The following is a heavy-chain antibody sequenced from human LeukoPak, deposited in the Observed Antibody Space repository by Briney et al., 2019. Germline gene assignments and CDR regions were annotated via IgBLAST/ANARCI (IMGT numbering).Heavy chain of an antibody. D-gene: IGHD6-13*01. Sequence: GGSLRLSCAASGFTFSSYWMSWVRQAPGKGLEWVANIKQDGSEKYYVDSVKGRFTISRDNAKNSLYLQMNSLRAEDTAVYYCAKNMGRKVTAAWPNYYYYYGIDVWGQGTTVTVSS. J-gene: IGHJ6*02. CDR2: IKQDGSEK. V-gene: IGHV3-7*03. CDR1: GFTFSSYW. CDR3: AKNMGRKVTAAWPNYYYYYGIDV.